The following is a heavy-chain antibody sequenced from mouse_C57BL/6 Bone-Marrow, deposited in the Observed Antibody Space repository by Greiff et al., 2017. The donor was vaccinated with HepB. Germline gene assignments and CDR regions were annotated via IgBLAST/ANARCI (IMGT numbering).Heavy chain of an antibody. V-gene: IGHV3-8*01. D-gene: IGHD2-5*01. J-gene: IGHJ2*01. Sequence: EVQGVESGPGLAKPSQTLSLTCSVTGYSITSDYWNWIRKFPGNKLEYMGYISYSGSTYYNPSLKSRISITRDTSKNQYYLQLNSVTTEDTATYYCARTAYYSNYHPYYFDYWGQGTTLTVSS. CDR2: ISYSGST. CDR1: GYSITSDY. CDR3: ARTAYYSNYHPYYFDY.